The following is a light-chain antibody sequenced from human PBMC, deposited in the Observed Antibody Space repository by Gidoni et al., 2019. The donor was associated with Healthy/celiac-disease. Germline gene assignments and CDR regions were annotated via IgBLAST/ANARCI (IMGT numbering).Light chain of an antibody. Sequence: FVLTQSLGTLSLSLWERATFPCKASQSVSSSYLGWYQQKPGQAPRLLIYGATSKSTGIPDRCSSSGSGTDFTLTISRLEPEDFAVYYCQQYGSSPITFGQGTRLEIK. CDR3: QQYGSSPIT. J-gene: IGKJ5*01. CDR2: GAT. V-gene: IGKV3-20*01. CDR1: QSVSSSY.